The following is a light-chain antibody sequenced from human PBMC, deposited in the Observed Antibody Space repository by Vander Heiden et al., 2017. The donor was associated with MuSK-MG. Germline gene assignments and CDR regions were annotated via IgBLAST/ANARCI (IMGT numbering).Light chain of an antibody. Sequence: DIQMTQSPSSLSASVGDRVTITCRTSQGISNYLAWYQQKPGKVPKLLIYAASTLQSGVPSRFSGSGSGTDFSLSISSLQPEDVATYYCQKDNSAPRTFGQGTKVEIK. J-gene: IGKJ1*01. CDR2: AAS. V-gene: IGKV1-27*01. CDR1: QGISNY. CDR3: QKDNSAPRT.